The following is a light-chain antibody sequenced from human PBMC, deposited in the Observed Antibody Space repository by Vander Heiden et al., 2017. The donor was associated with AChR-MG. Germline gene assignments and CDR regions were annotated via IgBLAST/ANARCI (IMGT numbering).Light chain of an antibody. CDR1: QSVSSTY. Sequence: EIVLTQSPGTPSLSPGERATLSCRPSQSVSSTYLAWYQQKPGQAPRLLIYGASSRATGIPDRFSGSGSGTDFTLTISRLEPEDFAVYYCQQYGSSRCTFGQGTKLEIK. CDR2: GAS. J-gene: IGKJ2*02. V-gene: IGKV3-20*01. CDR3: QQYGSSRCT.